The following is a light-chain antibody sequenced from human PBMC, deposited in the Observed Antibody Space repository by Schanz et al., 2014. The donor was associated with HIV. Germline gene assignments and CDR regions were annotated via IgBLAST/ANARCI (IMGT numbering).Light chain of an antibody. Sequence: QSVLAQPPSASGTPGQRVTISCSGRSSNIGSNTVNWYQQLPGTAPKLLIYSNNQRPSGVPDRISGSKSGTSSSLAISGLQSEDEADYYCAAWDXSLNALVFGGGTKVTVL. V-gene: IGLV1-44*01. CDR2: SNN. CDR1: SSNIGSNT. CDR3: AAWDXSLNALV. J-gene: IGLJ3*02.